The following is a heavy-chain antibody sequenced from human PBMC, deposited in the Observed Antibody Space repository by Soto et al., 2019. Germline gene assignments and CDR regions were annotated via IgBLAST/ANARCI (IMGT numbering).Heavy chain of an antibody. CDR1: GYTFSSYG. V-gene: IGHV1-18*01. J-gene: IGHJ3*02. CDR3: ARAPLYSTSPKTAFDI. Sequence: QVQLVQSGPEVTKPGASVKVSCKASGYTFSSYGISWVRQAPGQGLEWMGWISTYNGNPNYAQKFQGRVTITTDTSTSTAYMELRSLRSDDTAVFYCARAPLYSTSPKTAFDIWGQGTVVTVSS. CDR2: ISTYNGNP. D-gene: IGHD6-6*01.